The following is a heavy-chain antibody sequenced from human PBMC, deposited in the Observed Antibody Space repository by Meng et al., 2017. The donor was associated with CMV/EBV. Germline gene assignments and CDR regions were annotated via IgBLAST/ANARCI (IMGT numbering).Heavy chain of an antibody. J-gene: IGHJ5*02. Sequence: SETLSLTCAVYGGSFSGYYWSWIRQPPGKGLEWIGEINHSGSTNYNPSLKSRVIISVDTSKNQFSLKLSSVTAADTAVYYCARRRTSSGYSRSWSGYNWFDPWGQGTLVTVSS. D-gene: IGHD6-13*01. V-gene: IGHV4-34*01. CDR1: GGSFSGYY. CDR2: INHSGST. CDR3: ARRRTSSGYSRSWSGYNWFDP.